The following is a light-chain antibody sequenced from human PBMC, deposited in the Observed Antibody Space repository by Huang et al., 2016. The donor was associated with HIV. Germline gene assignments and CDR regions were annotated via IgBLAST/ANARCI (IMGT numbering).Light chain of an antibody. CDR1: QDINNY. Sequence: DIQMTQSPSSLSASVGDRVTITCRASQDINNYLAWYQQKPGQVPKVLISAASTLQVGVPSRFSGRGSGTDFTLTISGLQPDDFATYYCQNYKSVPLTFGQGTRLEI. CDR3: QNYKSVPLT. V-gene: IGKV1-27*01. CDR2: AAS. J-gene: IGKJ5*01.